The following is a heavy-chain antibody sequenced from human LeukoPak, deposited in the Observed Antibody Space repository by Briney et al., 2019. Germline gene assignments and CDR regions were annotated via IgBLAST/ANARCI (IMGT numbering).Heavy chain of an antibody. CDR1: GGSISSGSYY. CDR3: ARSGHYYYYMDV. J-gene: IGHJ6*03. Sequence: SETLSLTCTVSGGSISSGSYYWSWIRQPAGKGLEWIGRIYTTGSTNYNPSLKSRVTVSVDTSKSLFSLKLSSVTAADTAVYYCARSGHYYYYMDVWGKGTTVTISS. CDR2: IYTTGST. D-gene: IGHD3-10*01. V-gene: IGHV4-61*02.